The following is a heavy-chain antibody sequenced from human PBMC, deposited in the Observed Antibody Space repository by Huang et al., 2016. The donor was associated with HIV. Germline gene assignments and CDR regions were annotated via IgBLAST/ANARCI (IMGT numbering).Heavy chain of an antibody. CDR1: EYTLTELS. CDR3: ATGFGVFFDF. D-gene: IGHD3-16*01. Sequence: QVQLVQSRAEVKKPGASVTVSCKVSEYTLTELSIHWVRQPPGKGLEWMGGFDPEIGETIYAQKCQGRVTMTEDTSTETAFMELSGLRPEDTAVYYCATGFGVFFDFWGQGTLVTVSS. J-gene: IGHJ4*02. CDR2: FDPEIGET. V-gene: IGHV1-24*01.